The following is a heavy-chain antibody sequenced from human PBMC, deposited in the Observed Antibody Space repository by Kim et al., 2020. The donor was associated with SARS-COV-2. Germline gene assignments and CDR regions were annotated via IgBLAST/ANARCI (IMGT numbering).Heavy chain of an antibody. J-gene: IGHJ6*03. CDR1: GDSVSSNSAA. CDR2: TYYRSKWYN. D-gene: IGHD2-2*01. CDR3: ARGAGVVVPAATVWYYYYMDV. Sequence: SQTLSLTCAISGDSVSSNSAAWNWIRQSPSRGLEWLGRTYYRSKWYNDYAVSVKSRITTNPDTSKNQFSLQLNSVTPEDTAVYYCARGAGVVVPAATVWYYYYMDVWGNGTTVTVSS. V-gene: IGHV6-1*01.